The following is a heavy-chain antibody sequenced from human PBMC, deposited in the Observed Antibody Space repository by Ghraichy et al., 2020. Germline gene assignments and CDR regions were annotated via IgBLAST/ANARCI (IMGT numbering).Heavy chain of an antibody. CDR1: GLTFSIYS. J-gene: IGHJ3*02. CDR2: ISSGSDTI. D-gene: IGHD3-10*01. Sequence: GGSLRLSCVASGLTFSIYSMHWVRQAPGKGLEWVSYISSGSDTIFYADSVRGRFIISRDNAKNLLYLQMNRLRAEDTAVYYCATAGYGSGSYWLDAFGSWGQGTMVTVSA. V-gene: IGHV3-48*01. CDR3: ATAGYGSGSYWLDAFGS.